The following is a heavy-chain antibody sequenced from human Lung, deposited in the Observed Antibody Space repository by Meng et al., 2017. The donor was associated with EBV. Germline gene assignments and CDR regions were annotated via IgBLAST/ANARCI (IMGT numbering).Heavy chain of an antibody. CDR2: INSDGSRT. CDR1: GFTFSAYW. V-gene: IGHV3-74*01. CDR3: ARDPSSSHHVWFDP. D-gene: IGHD6-6*01. J-gene: IGHJ5*02. Sequence: EVQLVESGGGLVQPGGSLKLSCEVSGFTFSAYWMHWVRLTPGKGLEWVSRINSDGSRTNFADSVKGRFSISRDNAKNTLHLQMSSLKAEDTAVYYCARDPSSSHHVWFDPWGQGTLVTVSS.